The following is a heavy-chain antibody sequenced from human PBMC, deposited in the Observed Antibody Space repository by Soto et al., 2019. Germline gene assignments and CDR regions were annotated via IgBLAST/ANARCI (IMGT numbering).Heavy chain of an antibody. CDR2: IIPFIGNA. J-gene: IGHJ6*02. V-gene: IGHV1-69*13. D-gene: IGHD3-3*01. CDR3: ARGLRFLEGYYYGMDV. CDR1: GYTFTSYG. Sequence: SVKVSCKASGYTFTSYGISWVRQAPGQGLEWMGGIIPFIGNANYAQKFQGRVTITADESTSTAYMELSSLRSEDTAVYYCARGLRFLEGYYYGMDVWGQGTTVTVSS.